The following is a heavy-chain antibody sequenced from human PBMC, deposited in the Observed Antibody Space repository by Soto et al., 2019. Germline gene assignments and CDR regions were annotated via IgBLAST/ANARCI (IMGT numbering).Heavy chain of an antibody. V-gene: IGHV3-30-3*01. J-gene: IGHJ4*02. CDR3: ARDFDY. CDR2: ISYDGSNK. CDR1: GFTFSSYA. Sequence: QVQLVESGGGVVQPGRSLRLSCAASGFTFSSYAMHWVRQAPGKGLEWVAVISYDGSNKYYADSVKGRFTISRDNSKNTLYLQMNSLRPEDTAVYYCARDFDYWGQGTLVTVSS.